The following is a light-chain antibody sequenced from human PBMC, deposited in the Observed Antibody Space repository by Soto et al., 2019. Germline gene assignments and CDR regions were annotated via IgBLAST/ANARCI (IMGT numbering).Light chain of an antibody. Sequence: QSVLTQPPSVSEAPRQRVTISCSGSRSNIGNNAVNWYQQLPGKAPKLLIYYDDLLPSGVSDRFSGSKSGTSAFLAISGLQSEDEADYYCAAWDDSLNGVVFGGGTKVTVL. J-gene: IGLJ2*01. CDR3: AAWDDSLNGVV. CDR1: RSNIGNNA. V-gene: IGLV1-36*01. CDR2: YDD.